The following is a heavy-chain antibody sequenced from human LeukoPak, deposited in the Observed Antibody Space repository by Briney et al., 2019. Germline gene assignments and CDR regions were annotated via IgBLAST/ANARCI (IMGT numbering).Heavy chain of an antibody. CDR3: ARAFYYYDSSGYFNFDY. CDR1: GGTFSSYA. J-gene: IGHJ4*02. CDR2: IIPIFGTA. Sequence: SVKVSCRASGGTFSSYAISWVRQAPGHGLEWMGGIIPIFGTANYAQKFQGRVTITTDESTSTAYMELSSLRSEDTAVYFCARAFYYYDSSGYFNFDYWGQGTLVTVSS. V-gene: IGHV1-69*05. D-gene: IGHD3-22*01.